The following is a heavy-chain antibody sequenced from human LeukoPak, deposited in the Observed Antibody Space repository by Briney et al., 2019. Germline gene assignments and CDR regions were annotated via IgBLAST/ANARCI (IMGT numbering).Heavy chain of an antibody. CDR1: GFIFSDYG. CDR2: IRYDGNIK. J-gene: IGHJ4*02. CDR3: VKDTPPDY. V-gene: IGHV3-30*02. Sequence: GGSLRLSCAASGFIFSDYGMLWVRQSPGKGLEWVAFIRYDGNIKFYADSMKGRFTISRDNSKNTLYLHINSLRPEDTALYYCVKDTPPDYWGQGPLVIVSS.